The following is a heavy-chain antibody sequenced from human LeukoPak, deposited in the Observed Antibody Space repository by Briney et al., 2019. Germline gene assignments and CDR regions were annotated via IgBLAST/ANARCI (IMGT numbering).Heavy chain of an antibody. CDR2: ISSSSYI. CDR3: ARDHRGDYYYGMDV. J-gene: IGHJ6*04. D-gene: IGHD3-10*01. V-gene: IGHV3-21*01. Sequence: PGGSLRLSCAASGFTFSTYSMNWVRQAPGKGLEWVSSISSSSYIYYADSVKGRFTISRDNAKNSLYLQMSSLRAEDTAVYYCARDHRGDYYYGMDVWGKGTTVTVSS. CDR1: GFTFSTYS.